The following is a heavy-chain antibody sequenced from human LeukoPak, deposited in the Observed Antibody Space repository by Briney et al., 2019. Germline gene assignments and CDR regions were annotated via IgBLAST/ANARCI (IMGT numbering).Heavy chain of an antibody. J-gene: IGHJ5*02. CDR1: GGSFSGYY. CDR2: INHSGST. CDR3: ARGCPRSEDWFDP. Sequence: SETLSLTSAIYGGSFSGYYWSWIRQPPGKGLEWIGEINHSGSTNYNPSLKSRVTISVDTSKNQFSLKLSSVTAADTAVYYCARGCPRSEDWFDPWGQGTLVTVSS. V-gene: IGHV4-34*01.